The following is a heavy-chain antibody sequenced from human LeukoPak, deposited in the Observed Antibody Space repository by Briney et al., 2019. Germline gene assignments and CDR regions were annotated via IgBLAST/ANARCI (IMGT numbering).Heavy chain of an antibody. J-gene: IGHJ4*02. CDR2: IYYSVST. D-gene: IGHD6-6*01. CDR3: ARRMYGSSFDY. CDR1: GGSISSYY. V-gene: IGHV4-59*08. Sequence: PSETLSLTCTVSGGSISSYYWSWIRQPPGKGLEWIGYIYYSVSTNYNPSLKSRVTISVDTSKNKCSLKLTSVTAADTAVYYCARRMYGSSFDYWGQGTLVTVSS.